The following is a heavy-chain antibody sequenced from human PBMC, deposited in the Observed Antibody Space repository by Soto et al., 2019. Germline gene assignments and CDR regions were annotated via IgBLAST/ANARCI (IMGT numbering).Heavy chain of an antibody. CDR2: IRANDESI. V-gene: IGHV3-48*03. J-gene: IGHJ3*02. CDR3: ARETLRDAIDI. Sequence: GGSLRFSCVASGFDFRSYEMNWVRQAPGKGLEWVSNIRANDESIYYADSVKGRVSVSRDNAKNSLFLEMNSLRVDDTAVYYCARETLRDAIDIWGHGTMVTVSS. CDR1: GFDFRSYE.